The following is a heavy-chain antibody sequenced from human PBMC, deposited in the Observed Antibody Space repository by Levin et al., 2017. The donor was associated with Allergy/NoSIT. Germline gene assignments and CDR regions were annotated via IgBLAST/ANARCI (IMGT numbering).Heavy chain of an antibody. CDR1: GGSVYSASYY. CDR2: LHNSGRT. Sequence: SQTLSLTCTVSGGSVYSASYYWGWIRQPPGKGLEWIGSLHNSGRTYYNPSLGSRVTISEDTSKNQFFLKVTSVTAADTAGYYCAKVETVPAANGDAFDVWGQGTMVTVS. D-gene: IGHD2-2*01. CDR3: AKVETVPAANGDAFDV. J-gene: IGHJ3*01. V-gene: IGHV4-39*07.